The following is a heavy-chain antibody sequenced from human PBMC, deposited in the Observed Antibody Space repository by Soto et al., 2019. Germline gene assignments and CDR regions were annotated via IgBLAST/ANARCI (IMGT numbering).Heavy chain of an antibody. V-gene: IGHV3-30-3*01. CDR3: ARWEQPLFDY. CDR2: ISSDGNHK. CDR1: GFTVSAYT. D-gene: IGHD1-26*01. Sequence: QVQLVESGGGVVQPGRSLRLSCAASGFTVSAYTMHWVRQAPGKGLEWVAVISSDGNHKYYTDSVKGRFTISRYTSTNTLYMQMNRLRAEDMAVYYCARWEQPLFDYWGQGTLFTVSS. J-gene: IGHJ4*02.